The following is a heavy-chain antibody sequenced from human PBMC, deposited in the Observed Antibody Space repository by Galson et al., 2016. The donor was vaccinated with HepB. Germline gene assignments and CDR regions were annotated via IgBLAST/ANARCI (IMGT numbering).Heavy chain of an antibody. Sequence: SLRLSCAASGFTFSNYAMNWVRQAPGKGLEWVSVISGSTYYAGSVRGRFTISRDNSKNTLYLQMNSLRVEDTAVYYCAKESGYSDRYPYYYGMDVWGQGTTVTVSS. J-gene: IGHJ6*02. CDR1: GFTFSNYA. CDR3: AKESGYSDRYPYYYGMDV. V-gene: IGHV3-23*01. CDR2: ISGST. D-gene: IGHD2-21*02.